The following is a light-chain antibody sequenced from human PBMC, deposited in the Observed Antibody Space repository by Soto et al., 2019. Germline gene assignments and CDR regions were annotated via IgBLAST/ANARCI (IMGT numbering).Light chain of an antibody. CDR3: HQRQYWPPIT. Sequence: EIVLTQSPGTLSLSPGERATLSCRASHGVSSSFLAWYQQKPGQAPRLLIYGASSRATGIPDRFSGSGSGTDFTLTISRLEPEDFAVYYCHQRQYWPPITFGQGTRLEI. J-gene: IGKJ5*01. CDR1: HGVSSSF. V-gene: IGKV3D-20*02. CDR2: GAS.